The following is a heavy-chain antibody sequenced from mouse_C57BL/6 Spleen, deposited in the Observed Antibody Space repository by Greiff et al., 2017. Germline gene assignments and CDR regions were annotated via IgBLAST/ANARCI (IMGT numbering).Heavy chain of an antibody. CDR2: FYPGSGSI. J-gene: IGHJ1*03. CDR1: GYTFTEYT. V-gene: IGHV1-62-2*01. D-gene: IGHD1-1*01. Sequence: VQLQQSGAELVKPGASVKLSCKASGYTFTEYTIHWVKQRSGQGLEWIGWFYPGSGSIKYNEKFKDKATLNADKSSSTGYMELSRLTSEDSAVYFCARPAYYYGSGGWYFDVWGTGTTVTVSS. CDR3: ARPAYYYGSGGWYFDV.